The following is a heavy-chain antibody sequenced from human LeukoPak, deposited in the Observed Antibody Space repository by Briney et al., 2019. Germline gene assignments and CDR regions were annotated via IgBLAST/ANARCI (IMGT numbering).Heavy chain of an antibody. Sequence: PGGSLRLSCAASGFTFSSYAMSWVRQAPGKGLEWVSAISGSGGSTYYADSVKGRFTISRDNAKNSLYLQMNSLRAEDTALYYCAKDKYGDYAYYMDVWGKGTTVTISS. CDR3: AKDKYGDYAYYMDV. J-gene: IGHJ6*03. D-gene: IGHD4-17*01. CDR1: GFTFSSYA. V-gene: IGHV3-23*01. CDR2: ISGSGGST.